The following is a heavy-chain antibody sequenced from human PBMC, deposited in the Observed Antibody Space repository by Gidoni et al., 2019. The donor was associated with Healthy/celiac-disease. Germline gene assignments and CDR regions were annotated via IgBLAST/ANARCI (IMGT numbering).Heavy chain of an antibody. CDR2: IAYDGCNK. J-gene: IGHJ3*02. CDR3: AGDWFGRLVVAVTGILYAFDI. CDR1: GFTFSSYA. D-gene: IGHD2-15*01. Sequence: QVQLVESGGGVVQPGGSLRLSCAASGFTFSSYAMHWVRQAPGKGLEWVEVIAYDGCNKYYGDSVKGRFTITRDNSKNRLYLQMNSLRAEDTAVYYCAGDWFGRLVVAVTGILYAFDIWGQGTMVTVSS. V-gene: IGHV3-30-3*01.